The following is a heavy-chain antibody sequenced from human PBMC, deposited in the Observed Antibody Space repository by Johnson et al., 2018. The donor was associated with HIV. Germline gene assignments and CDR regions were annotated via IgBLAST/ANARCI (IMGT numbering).Heavy chain of an antibody. D-gene: IGHD3-16*01. J-gene: IGHJ3*02. CDR2: IKQDGSEK. CDR1: GFTFSSYW. V-gene: IGHV3-7*01. CDR3: ARRLGQYGGKYYVSADAFDI. Sequence: VKLVESGGGLVQPGGSLRLSCAASGFTFSSYWMSWVRQAPGKGLEWVANIKQDGSEKYYVDSVKGRFTISRDNAKNSLYLQMNSLRAEDTAVYYCARRLGQYGGKYYVSADAFDIWGRGAMVSASS.